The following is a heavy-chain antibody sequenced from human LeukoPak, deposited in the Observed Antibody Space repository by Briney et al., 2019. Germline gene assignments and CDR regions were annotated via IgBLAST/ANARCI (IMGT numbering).Heavy chain of an antibody. CDR3: ARTRATYYYDSSGYTNWFDP. CDR2: IIPIFGTA. V-gene: IGHV1-69*13. D-gene: IGHD3-22*01. Sequence: AASVNVSCKASVGTFSSYPISSVRQAPGQGLEWVGGIIPIFGTANYAHKFHGRVTVNADESTITAYMELSSLRSEDTAVYYCARTRATYYYDSSGYTNWFDPWGQGTLVTVSS. CDR1: VGTFSSYP. J-gene: IGHJ5*02.